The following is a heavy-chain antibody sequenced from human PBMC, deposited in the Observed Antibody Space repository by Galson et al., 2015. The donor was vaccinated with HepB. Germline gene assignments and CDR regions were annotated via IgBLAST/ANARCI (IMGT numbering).Heavy chain of an antibody. CDR1: GFSFSNYW. J-gene: IGHJ4*02. V-gene: IGHV3-7*03. Sequence: SLRLSCAASGFSFSNYWMSWVRQAPGKGLEWVANIKQDGSEQYYVDSMKGRFTISRDNAKNSLYLQMNSLRAEDTAVYYCARDRCSSTSCFFDYWGQGALVTVSS. CDR3: ARDRCSSTSCFFDY. D-gene: IGHD2-2*01. CDR2: IKQDGSEQ.